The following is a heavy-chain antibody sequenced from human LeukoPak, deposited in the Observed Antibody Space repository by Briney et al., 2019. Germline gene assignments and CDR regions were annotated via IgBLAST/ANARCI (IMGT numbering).Heavy chain of an antibody. Sequence: SETLSLTCTVSGGSISSSSYYWGWIRQPPGKGLEWIGSIYYSGSTNYNPSLNSRVTISIDTSKNQFSLKLSSVTAADTAVYYCARGVGELLSYYYYYYMDVWGKGTTVTISS. J-gene: IGHJ6*03. CDR3: ARGVGELLSYYYYYYMDV. CDR2: IYYSGST. V-gene: IGHV4-39*07. D-gene: IGHD3-10*01. CDR1: GGSISSSSYY.